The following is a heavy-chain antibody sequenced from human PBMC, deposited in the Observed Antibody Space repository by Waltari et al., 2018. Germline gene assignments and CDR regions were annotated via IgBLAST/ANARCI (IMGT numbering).Heavy chain of an antibody. CDR1: GFTFNRYS. CDR3: ARGEQENSFSKYYNGMDV. D-gene: IGHD1-26*01. CDR2: IASVGRDM. V-gene: IGHV3-21*02. Sequence: EVQLVESGGGLVKPGGSLRLSCAASGFTFNRYSMNWVRQAPGGVLGWVYAIASVGRDMYYTEFGKGRFTISRDNTKLYLQMDSLRVEDTAVYYCARGEQENSFSKYYNGMDVWGQGTVVTVSS. J-gene: IGHJ6*01.